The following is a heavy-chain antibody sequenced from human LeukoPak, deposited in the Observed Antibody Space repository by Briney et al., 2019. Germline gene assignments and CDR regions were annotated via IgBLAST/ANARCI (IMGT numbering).Heavy chain of an antibody. CDR1: GGSISSSGYY. Sequence: SETLSLTCTVPGGSISSSGYYWGWVRQPPGKGLEWIGSIYSGGSTYYIPSLKSRLTISLDTSKSQFSLKLSSVTAADTAVYYCARDGGNFDIDYWGQGTLVTVSS. J-gene: IGHJ4*02. D-gene: IGHD4-23*01. CDR3: ARDGGNFDIDY. CDR2: IYSGGST. V-gene: IGHV4-39*07.